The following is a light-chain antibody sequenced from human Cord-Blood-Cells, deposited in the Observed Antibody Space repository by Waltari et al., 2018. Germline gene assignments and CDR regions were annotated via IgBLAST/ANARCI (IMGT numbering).Light chain of an antibody. CDR2: KAS. CDR1: QSISSW. Sequence: DIQMTQSPSTLSASVGERVTLTCRASQSISSWLAWYQQKPGKAPKLLIYKASSLESGVPSRFSGSGSGTEFTLTISSLQPDDFATYYCQQYNSYSRTFGQGTKVEIK. J-gene: IGKJ1*01. V-gene: IGKV1-5*03. CDR3: QQYNSYSRT.